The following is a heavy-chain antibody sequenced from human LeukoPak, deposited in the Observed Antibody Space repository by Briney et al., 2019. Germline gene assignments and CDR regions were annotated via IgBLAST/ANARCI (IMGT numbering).Heavy chain of an antibody. J-gene: IGHJ4*02. CDR3: ARSHRSSGWPNYFDY. V-gene: IGHV1-18*01. Sequence: ASVKVSCKASGYTFTSYGISWVRQAPGQGLEWMGWISAYNGNTNYAQKLQGRVTMTTDTFTSTAYMELRSLRSDDTAVYYCARSHRSSGWPNYFDYWGQGTLVTVSS. CDR2: ISAYNGNT. D-gene: IGHD6-19*01. CDR1: GYTFTSYG.